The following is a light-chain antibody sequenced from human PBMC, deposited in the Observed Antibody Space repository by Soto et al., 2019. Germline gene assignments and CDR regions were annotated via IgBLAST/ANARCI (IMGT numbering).Light chain of an antibody. CDR2: DAS. Sequence: DIQVTQSPSTLSASVGDRVTITCRASQSISSSLAWYHQKPGTAPKLLIYDASSLERGVPSRFSGSGSGTEFTLTISSLQPDDFATYYCLQDYNYPWTFGQGTKVDIK. V-gene: IGKV1-5*01. J-gene: IGKJ1*01. CDR1: QSISSS. CDR3: LQDYNYPWT.